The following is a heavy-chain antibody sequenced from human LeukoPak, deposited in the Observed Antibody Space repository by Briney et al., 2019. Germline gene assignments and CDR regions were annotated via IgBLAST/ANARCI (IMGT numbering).Heavy chain of an antibody. J-gene: IGHJ4*02. V-gene: IGHV3-23*01. Sequence: GGSLRLSCAASGFTFSIYSMSWVRQAPGKGLEWVSSITSSGDRTFYTDPVKGRFTISRDNSKDMLYLQMNSLRAEDTAVYYCAKDRPNYHSSNGHYYRQNGDYWGQGTQVTVSS. CDR3: AKDRPNYHSSNGHYYRQNGDY. CDR2: ITSSGDRT. CDR1: GFTFSIYS. D-gene: IGHD3-22*01.